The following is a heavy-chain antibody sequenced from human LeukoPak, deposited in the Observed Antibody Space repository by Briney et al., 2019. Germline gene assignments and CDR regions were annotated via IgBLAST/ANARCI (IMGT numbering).Heavy chain of an antibody. CDR3: AREVGSAARGR. CDR1: GFTFTSYW. CDR2: IKEDGSEK. D-gene: IGHD1-26*01. J-gene: IGHJ4*02. V-gene: IGHV3-7*05. Sequence: GGSLRLSCAASGFTFTSYWMSCVRQAPGKGLEWVANIKEDGSEKYYVDSVEGRFTISRDNAKNSVYLQMNSLRAEDTAVYYCAREVGSAARGRWGQGTLVIVSS.